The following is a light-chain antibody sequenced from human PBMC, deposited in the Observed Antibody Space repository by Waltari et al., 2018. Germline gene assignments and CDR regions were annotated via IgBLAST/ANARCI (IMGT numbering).Light chain of an antibody. Sequence: EIVMTQSPVTLSVSPGESATPSCRASQSVNNNLAWYQQKPGQAPRLLMSGASTRATDIPARFSGSGSGTEFTLTITSLQSEDFAVYYCQQYNNWPPLTFGQGTNLEIK. CDR1: QSVNNN. CDR2: GAS. V-gene: IGKV3-15*01. CDR3: QQYNNWPPLT. J-gene: IGKJ2*01.